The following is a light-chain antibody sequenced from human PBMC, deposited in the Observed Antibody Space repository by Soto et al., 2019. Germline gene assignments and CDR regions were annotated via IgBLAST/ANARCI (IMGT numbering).Light chain of an antibody. CDR3: QQLNSYPLA. CDR1: QAIGSY. Sequence: DIQLTQSPSFLSASIGDRVTITCRASQAIGSYLSWYQQKAGKAPKLLIYSTSTVQSGVPSRFSGSGSGTDFTLTISSLQPEDFGTYYCQQLNSYPLAFGGGTNVEIK. V-gene: IGKV1-9*01. J-gene: IGKJ4*01. CDR2: STS.